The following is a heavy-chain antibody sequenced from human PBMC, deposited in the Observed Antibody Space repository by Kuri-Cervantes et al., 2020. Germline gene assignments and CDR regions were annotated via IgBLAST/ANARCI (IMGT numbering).Heavy chain of an antibody. CDR1: GGSFSGYY. J-gene: IGHJ5*02. Sequence: SETLSLTCAVYGGSFSGYYWSWIRQPPGKGLEWIGEINHSGSTNYNPSLKSRVTTSVDTSKNQFSLKLSSVTAADTAVYYCATKDRYYWFDPWGQGTLVTVSS. CDR2: INHSGST. CDR3: ATKDRYYWFDP. D-gene: IGHD1-14*01. V-gene: IGHV4-34*01.